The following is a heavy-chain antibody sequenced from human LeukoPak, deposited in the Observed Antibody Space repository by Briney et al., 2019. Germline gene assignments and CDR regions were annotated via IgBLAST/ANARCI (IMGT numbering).Heavy chain of an antibody. CDR2: IYSGGST. CDR3: AREAPGDWLLYYLDY. CDR1: GFTVSSNY. Sequence: GGSLRLSCAASGFTVSSNYMSWVRQAPGKGLEWVSVIYSGGSTYYADSVKGRFTISRDNSKNTLYLQMNSLRAEDTAVYYCAREAPGDWLLYYLDYWGQGTLVTVSS. J-gene: IGHJ4*02. V-gene: IGHV3-66*01. D-gene: IGHD3-9*01.